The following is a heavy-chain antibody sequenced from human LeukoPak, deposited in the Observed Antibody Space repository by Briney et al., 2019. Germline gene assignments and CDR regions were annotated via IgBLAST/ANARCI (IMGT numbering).Heavy chain of an antibody. J-gene: IGHJ4*02. Sequence: SETLSLTCTVSGGSISSYYWNWIRQPPGKGLEWIGYIYYSGSTNYNPSLKSRVTISVDTSKNQFSLKLSSVTAADTAVYYCARGNWNYDDFDYWGQGTLVTVSS. CDR2: IYYSGST. CDR3: ARGNWNYDDFDY. D-gene: IGHD1-7*01. CDR1: GGSISSYY. V-gene: IGHV4-59*01.